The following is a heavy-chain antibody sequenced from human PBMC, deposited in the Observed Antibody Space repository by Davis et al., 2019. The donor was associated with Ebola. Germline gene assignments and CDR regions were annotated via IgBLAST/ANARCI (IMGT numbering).Heavy chain of an antibody. CDR2: IYNSGST. D-gene: IGHD3-22*01. Sequence: MPGGSLRLSCTVSGGSISNYYWSWIRQAPGKGLEWIGYIYNSGSTIYKPSLRSRTVMSLDTSRNQFSLKLSSVTAADTAVYYCARARGSGYYFGSSWFDPWGQGTLVTVSS. V-gene: IGHV4-59*01. J-gene: IGHJ5*02. CDR3: ARARGSGYYFGSSWFDP. CDR1: GGSISNYY.